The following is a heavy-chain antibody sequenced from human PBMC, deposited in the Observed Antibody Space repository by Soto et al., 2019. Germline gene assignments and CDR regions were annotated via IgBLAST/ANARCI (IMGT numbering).Heavy chain of an antibody. CDR1: GYTLTELS. Sequence: ASVKVSCKVSGYTLTELSMHWVRQAPGKGLEWMGGFDPEDGETIYAQKFQGRVTMTEDTSTDTAYMELSSLRSEDTAVYYCATDGGRYRSSTSCPPNTPNFDYWGQGTLVTVSS. CDR3: ATDGGRYRSSTSCPPNTPNFDY. CDR2: FDPEDGET. D-gene: IGHD2-2*01. J-gene: IGHJ4*02. V-gene: IGHV1-24*01.